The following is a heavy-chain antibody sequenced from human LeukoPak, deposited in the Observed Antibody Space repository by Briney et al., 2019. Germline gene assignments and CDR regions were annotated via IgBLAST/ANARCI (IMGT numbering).Heavy chain of an antibody. V-gene: IGHV4-59*12. J-gene: IGHJ5*02. CDR1: GGSLSSYY. D-gene: IGHD2-2*02. CDR3: ARQYCSSTSCYSRGISRQNWFDP. Sequence: SETLSLTCTVSGGSLSSYYWSWVRQPPGKGLEWIGDIYYSGSTNFNPSLKSRVTISVETSKNQFSLKLSSVTAADTAVYYCARQYCSSTSCYSRGISRQNWFDPWGQGTLVTVSS. CDR2: IYYSGST.